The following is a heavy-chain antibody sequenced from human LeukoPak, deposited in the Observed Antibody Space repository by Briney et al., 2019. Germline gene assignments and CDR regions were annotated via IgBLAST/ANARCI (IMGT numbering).Heavy chain of an antibody. D-gene: IGHD3-10*01. J-gene: IGHJ4*02. CDR1: GDSISGQGYY. V-gene: IGHV4-31*03. CDR2: IHHSGST. Sequence: SETLSLTCTVSGDSISGQGYYWNWIRQHPVKGLEWMGYIHHSGSTHYNPSLGSRITMSVDTSKNQFSLKLTSMTAADTAVYYCAKVYNSFGELSGFDYWGQGALVTVSS. CDR3: AKVYNSFGELSGFDY.